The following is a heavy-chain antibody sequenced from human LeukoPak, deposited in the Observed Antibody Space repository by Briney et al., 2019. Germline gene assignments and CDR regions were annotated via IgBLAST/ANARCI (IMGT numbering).Heavy chain of an antibody. D-gene: IGHD3-10*01. J-gene: IGHJ4*02. CDR1: GGSFSGYY. V-gene: IGHV4-34*01. CDR3: ARSGSGSYYNVGWRRFDY. Sequence: SETLSLTCAVYGGSFSGYYWSWIRQPPGKGLEWSGEINHSGSTNYNPSLKSRVTISVDTSKNQFSLKLSSVTAADTAVYYCARSGSGSYYNVGWRRFDYWGQGTLVTVSS. CDR2: INHSGST.